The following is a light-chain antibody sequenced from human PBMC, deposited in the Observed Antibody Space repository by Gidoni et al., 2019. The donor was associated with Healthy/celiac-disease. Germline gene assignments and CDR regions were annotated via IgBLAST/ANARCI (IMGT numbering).Light chain of an antibody. CDR3: QKSYSTWT. CDR1: QSISSY. CDR2: AAS. Sequence: IQMTQSPSSLSASVGDRVTITRRASQSISSYLNWYQQKPGKAPKLLIYAASSLQSGVPSRVSGRGSGTDFTLTISRLQPEDFATYYCQKSYSTWTFXXXTKVEIK. J-gene: IGKJ1*01. V-gene: IGKV1-39*01.